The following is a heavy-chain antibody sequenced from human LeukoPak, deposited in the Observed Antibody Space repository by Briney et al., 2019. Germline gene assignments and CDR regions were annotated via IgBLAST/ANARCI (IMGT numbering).Heavy chain of an antibody. D-gene: IGHD3-10*01. J-gene: IGHJ4*02. CDR2: ISGSGGST. V-gene: IGHV3-23*01. CDR1: GFTFSSYA. Sequence: GGSLRPSCAASGFTFSSYAMSWVRQAPGKGLEWVSAISGSGGSTYYADSVKGRFTISRDNSKNTLYLQMNSLRAEDTAVYYCAKEGYYGSGSYYIELDYWGQGTLVTVSS. CDR3: AKEGYYGSGSYYIELDY.